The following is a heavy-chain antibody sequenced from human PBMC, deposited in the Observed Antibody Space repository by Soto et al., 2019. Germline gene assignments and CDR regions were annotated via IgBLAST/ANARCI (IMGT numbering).Heavy chain of an antibody. J-gene: IGHJ6*01. Sequence: GGCXRLSWVSGVFNFRHYEINWFRQAPGKGLEWVSYISTSGGTTYDADSVKGRFSISRDNAKNSLFLQMSSLRAEDSAVYYCAQMTGIPPHPLPVQRNYFSDYLMDVWGQGTTVTVS. CDR2: ISTSGGTT. V-gene: IGHV3-48*03. CDR3: AQMTGIPPHPLPVQRNYFSDYLMDV. D-gene: IGHD3-10*01. CDR1: VFNFRHYE.